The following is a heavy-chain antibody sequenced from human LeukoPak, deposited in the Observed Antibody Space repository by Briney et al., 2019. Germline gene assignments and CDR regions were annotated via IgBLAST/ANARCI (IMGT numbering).Heavy chain of an antibody. CDR1: GYTFTSYG. V-gene: IGHV7-4-1*02. Sequence: ASVKVSCKASGYTFTSYGISWVRQAPGQGLEWMGWINTNTGNPTYAQGFTGRFVFSLDTSVSTAYLQISSLKAEDTAVYYCARGESWYNWNDVPTDYWGQGTLVTVSS. D-gene: IGHD1-20*01. J-gene: IGHJ4*02. CDR2: INTNTGNP. CDR3: ARGESWYNWNDVPTDY.